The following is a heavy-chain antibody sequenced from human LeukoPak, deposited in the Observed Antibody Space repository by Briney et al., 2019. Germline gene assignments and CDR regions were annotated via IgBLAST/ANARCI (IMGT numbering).Heavy chain of an antibody. CDR2: ISSSSSI. CDR1: GFTFSSYS. J-gene: IGHJ4*02. V-gene: IGHV3-21*01. Sequence: GGSLTLSCAASGFTFSSYSMNWVRQAPGKGLEWVSSISSSSSIYYADSVKGRFTISRDNAKNSLYLQMNSLRAEDTAVYYCARLYSSSWFCDYWGEGTLVTVSS. D-gene: IGHD6-13*01. CDR3: ARLYSSSWFCDY.